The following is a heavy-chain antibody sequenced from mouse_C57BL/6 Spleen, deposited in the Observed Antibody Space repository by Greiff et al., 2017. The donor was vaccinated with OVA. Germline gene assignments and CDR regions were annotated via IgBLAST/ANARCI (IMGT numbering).Heavy chain of an antibody. Sequence: VQLQQSGAELVRPGASVTLSCKASGYTFTDYEMHWVKQTPVHGLEWIGAIDPETGGTAYNQKFKGKAILTADKSSSTAYMELRSLTSEDSAVYYCTRMGIYYGYFDVGGTGTTVTVSS. J-gene: IGHJ1*03. CDR3: TRMGIYYGYFDV. D-gene: IGHD2-1*01. V-gene: IGHV1-15*01. CDR1: GYTFTDYE. CDR2: IDPETGGT.